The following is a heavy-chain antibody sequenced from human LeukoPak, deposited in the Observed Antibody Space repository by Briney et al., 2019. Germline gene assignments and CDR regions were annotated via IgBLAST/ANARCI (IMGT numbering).Heavy chain of an antibody. V-gene: IGHV3-48*04. Sequence: GGSLRLSCAASGFTFSSYSMNWVRQAPGKGLEWVSYISSSSSTIYYADSVKGRFTISRDNAKNSLYLQMNSLRAEDTAVYYCARDWADEAIPAAYYYYMDVWGKGTTVTVSS. J-gene: IGHJ6*03. CDR3: ARDWADEAIPAAYYYYMDV. D-gene: IGHD2-2*01. CDR1: GFTFSSYS. CDR2: ISSSSSTI.